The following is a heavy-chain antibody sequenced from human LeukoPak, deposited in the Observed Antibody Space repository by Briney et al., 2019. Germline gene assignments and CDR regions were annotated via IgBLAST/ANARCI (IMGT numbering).Heavy chain of an antibody. D-gene: IGHD3-9*01. CDR1: GFTFDDYA. V-gene: IGHV3-9*01. Sequence: GRSLRLSCAASGFTFDDYAMHWVRQAPGKGLEWVSGISWNSGSIGYADSVKGRFTISRDNAKNSLYLQMNSLRAEDTALYYCAKDKLRYFDWLLDYWGQGTLVTVSS. CDR3: AKDKLRYFDWLLDY. J-gene: IGHJ4*02. CDR2: ISWNSGSI.